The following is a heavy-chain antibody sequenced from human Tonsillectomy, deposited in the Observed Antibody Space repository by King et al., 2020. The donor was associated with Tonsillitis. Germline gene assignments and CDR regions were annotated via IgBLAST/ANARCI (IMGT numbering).Heavy chain of an antibody. Sequence: DVQLVESGGGLVQPGRSLRLSCTASGFTFGDYAMSWVRQAPGKGLEWVGFIGSKAYGGTTEYAASVKGRFTISRDDSKSIAYLHMNSLKTEDTAVYYCTGKYYYYIFYMWGQGTMVPVS. J-gene: IGHJ3*02. V-gene: IGHV3-49*04. D-gene: IGHD3-10*01. CDR3: TGKYYYYIFYM. CDR2: IGSKAYGGTT. CDR1: GFTFGDYA.